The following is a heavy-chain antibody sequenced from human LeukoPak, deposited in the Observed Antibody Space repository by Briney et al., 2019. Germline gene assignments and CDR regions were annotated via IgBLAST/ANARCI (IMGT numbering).Heavy chain of an antibody. Sequence: GGSLRLSCVASGFPFSNYAMSWVRQAPGKGLECVSVISGDGGTTYYADFVKGRFTISRDNSKNTLYLQMDSLRDEDTAVYYCAKDAVPAALGEYFFDYWGQGTRVTVSS. CDR3: AKDAVPAALGEYFFDY. CDR2: ISGDGGTT. CDR1: GFPFSNYA. V-gene: IGHV3-23*01. J-gene: IGHJ4*02. D-gene: IGHD2-2*01.